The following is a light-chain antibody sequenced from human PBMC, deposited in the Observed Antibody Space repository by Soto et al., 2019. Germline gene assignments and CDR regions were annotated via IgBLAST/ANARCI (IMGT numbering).Light chain of an antibody. CDR1: QSINSY. Sequence: DIQMTQSPSSQSASVGDRVTITCRASQSINSYLNWYQQKPGKAPKLRIYAASSFQSGVPSRFSGSGSETDFTLTISSLQPDDFATYYCQQSFSTPRTFGQGTRVEI. V-gene: IGKV1-39*01. J-gene: IGKJ1*01. CDR3: QQSFSTPRT. CDR2: AAS.